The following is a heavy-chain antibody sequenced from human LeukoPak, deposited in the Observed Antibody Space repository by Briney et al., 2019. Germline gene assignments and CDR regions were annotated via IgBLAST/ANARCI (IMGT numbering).Heavy chain of an antibody. CDR2: INHSGST. V-gene: IGHV4-34*01. Sequence: SETLSLTCAVYGGSFSGYYWSWIRQPLGKGLEWIGEINHSGSTNYNPSLKSRVTISVDTSKNQFSLKLSSVTAADTAVYYCARESDYVWGSYRYSHYFDYWGQGTLVTVSS. CDR3: ARESDYVWGSYRYSHYFDY. CDR1: GGSFSGYY. J-gene: IGHJ4*02. D-gene: IGHD3-16*02.